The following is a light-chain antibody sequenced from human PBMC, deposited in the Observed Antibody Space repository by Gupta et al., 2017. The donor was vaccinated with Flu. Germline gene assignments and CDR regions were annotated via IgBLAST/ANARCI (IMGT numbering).Light chain of an antibody. CDR1: QAISRY. V-gene: IGKV1-39*01. J-gene: IGKJ2*01. CDR2: SSS. Sequence: DIQMSQSPSSLSASVGDRVTITCRASQAISRYLHLYQQKPGKAPNLLIYSSSNLHHAVPSRFSSSASVTHFSFPLLGLHPADFATYYCHQSYSTPYTFGRGTRMEI. CDR3: HQSYSTPYT.